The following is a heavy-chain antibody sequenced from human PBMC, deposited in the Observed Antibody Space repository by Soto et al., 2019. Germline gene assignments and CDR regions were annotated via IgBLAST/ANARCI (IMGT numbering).Heavy chain of an antibody. CDR1: GYTFTRNG. Sequence: SVKVSCKTSGYTFTRNGISWVRQAPGQGLEWMGWISPKSGSIKYAQNFQGRVIMTTDTSTSTAYMELRSLRSDDTAVYYCVKDRDSNSWPSRDVWGPGTTVTVSS. CDR2: ISPKSGSI. CDR3: VKDRDSNSWPSRDV. D-gene: IGHD3-22*01. J-gene: IGHJ6*02. V-gene: IGHV1-18*01.